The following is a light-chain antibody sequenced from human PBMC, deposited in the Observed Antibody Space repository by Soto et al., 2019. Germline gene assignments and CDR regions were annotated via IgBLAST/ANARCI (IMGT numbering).Light chain of an antibody. Sequence: AIRMTQSPSSLSASTGDRVTITCRASQGISSYLAWYQQKPGKAPKLLIYAASTLQSGVPSRFSGSGSGTDFTLTISCLQSEDFATYYCQQYYSNPQTFGQGTKVDIK. CDR3: QQYYSNPQT. CDR1: QGISSY. J-gene: IGKJ1*01. CDR2: AAS. V-gene: IGKV1-8*01.